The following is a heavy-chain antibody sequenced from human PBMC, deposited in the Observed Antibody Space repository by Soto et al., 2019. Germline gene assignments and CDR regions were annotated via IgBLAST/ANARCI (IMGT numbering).Heavy chain of an antibody. CDR3: ARKFYYDTSGYYF. J-gene: IGHJ4*02. D-gene: IGHD3-22*01. V-gene: IGHV3-74*03. CDR2: INGDGSNA. Sequence: GESLRLSYAASGLTFTNYWVHWVRQAPGKGLVWVSRINGDGSNAMYADSVKGRFSISRDNAKNTVYLQMSSLSAEDTGVYFCARKFYYDTSGYYFWGQGALVTVSS. CDR1: GLTFTNYW.